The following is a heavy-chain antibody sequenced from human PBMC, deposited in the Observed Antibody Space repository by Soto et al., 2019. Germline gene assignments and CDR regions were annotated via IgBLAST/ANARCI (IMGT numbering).Heavy chain of an antibody. CDR3: ARGRSSGYFWGI. J-gene: IGHJ3*02. CDR2: INHSGST. CDR1: GGSFSGYY. V-gene: IGHV4-34*01. Sequence: SETLSLTCAVYGGSFSGYYWSWIRQPPGKGLEWIGEINHSGSTNYNPSLKSRVTISVDTSKNQFSLKLSSVTAADTAVYYCARGRSSGYFWGIWGQGTMVTV. D-gene: IGHD3-22*01.